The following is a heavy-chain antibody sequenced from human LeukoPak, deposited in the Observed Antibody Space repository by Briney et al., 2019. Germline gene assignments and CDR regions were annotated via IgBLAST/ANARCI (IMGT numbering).Heavy chain of an antibody. V-gene: IGHV4-34*01. CDR1: GGSFSGYY. Sequence: SETLSLTCAVYGGSFSGYYWSWIRQPPGKGLEWIGEINHSGSTNYNPSLKSRVTISVDTSKNQFSLKLSSVTAADTAVYYCARGLYGSISCYRYWGQGTLVTVSS. J-gene: IGHJ4*02. CDR3: ARGLYGSISCYRY. D-gene: IGHD2-2*01. CDR2: INHSGST.